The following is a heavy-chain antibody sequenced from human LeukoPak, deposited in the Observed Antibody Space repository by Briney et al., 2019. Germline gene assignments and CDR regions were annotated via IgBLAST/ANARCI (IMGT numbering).Heavy chain of an antibody. D-gene: IGHD1-26*01. Sequence: PGGSLRLSCTASGFVFSTYSMSWVRQAPGKGLEWVSSIGGIYVETFYADSVQGRFTISRDNSKNTLYLQLNSLRAEDSAIYYCAKDYGPGIVGTMGAYWGQGTLVTVSS. CDR3: AKDYGPGIVGTMGAY. J-gene: IGHJ4*02. CDR1: GFVFSTYS. V-gene: IGHV3-23*01. CDR2: IGGIYVET.